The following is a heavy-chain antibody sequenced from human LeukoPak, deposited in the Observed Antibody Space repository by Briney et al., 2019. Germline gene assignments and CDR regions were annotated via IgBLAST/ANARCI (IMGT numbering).Heavy chain of an antibody. CDR2: ISGDGGST. D-gene: IGHD5-18*01. V-gene: IGHV3-43*02. J-gene: IGHJ5*02. CDR1: GFTFDDYA. Sequence: PGGSLRLSCEASGFTFDDYAMHWVRQAPGKGLEWVSLISGDGGSTYYADSVKGRFTISRDNSKNSLYLQMNSLRTEDTALYYCAKDIVDTAMGRGGNWFDPWGQGILVTVSS. CDR3: AKDIVDTAMGRGGNWFDP.